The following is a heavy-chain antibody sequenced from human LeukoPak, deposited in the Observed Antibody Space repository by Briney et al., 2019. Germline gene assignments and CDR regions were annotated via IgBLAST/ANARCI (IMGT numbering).Heavy chain of an antibody. J-gene: IGHJ5*02. Sequence: PSETLSLTCTVSGGSSSSSSYYWGWIRQPPGKGLEWIGSIYYSGSTNYNPSLKSRVTISVDTSKNQFSLKLSSVTAADTAVYYCARVRAGCSSTSCYLDPWGQGTLVTVSS. V-gene: IGHV4-39*07. CDR3: ARVRAGCSSTSCYLDP. CDR1: GGSSSSSSYY. D-gene: IGHD2-2*01. CDR2: IYYSGST.